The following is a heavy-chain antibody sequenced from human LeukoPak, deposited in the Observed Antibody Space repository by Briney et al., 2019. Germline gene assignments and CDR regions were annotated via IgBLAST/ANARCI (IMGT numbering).Heavy chain of an antibody. CDR1: GYTFTDYF. Sequence: ASVKVSCKASGYTFTDYFIHWVRQAPGQGLEWMGWINPNIGDASYAQKFQDRVTMTRDRSINTAYMELSRLTSDDTAVYYCARMALDVGDSIGFDSWGQGTLVTVSS. CDR3: ARMALDVGDSIGFDS. J-gene: IGHJ5*01. V-gene: IGHV1-2*02. CDR2: INPNIGDA. D-gene: IGHD2-21*02.